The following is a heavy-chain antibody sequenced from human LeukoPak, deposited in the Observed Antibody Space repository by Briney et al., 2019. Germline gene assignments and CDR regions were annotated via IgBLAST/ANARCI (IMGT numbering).Heavy chain of an antibody. CDR2: IYYSGST. CDR3: ARFYYDSFGWFDP. J-gene: IGHJ5*02. D-gene: IGHD3-22*01. CDR1: GGSISSYY. Sequence: SETLSLTCTVSGGSISSYYWSWIRQPPGKGLEWIGYIYYSGSTNYNPSLKSRVTISVDTSKNQFSLKLRSVTAADTAVYYCARFYYDSFGWFDPGGQGTLVTASS. V-gene: IGHV4-59*01.